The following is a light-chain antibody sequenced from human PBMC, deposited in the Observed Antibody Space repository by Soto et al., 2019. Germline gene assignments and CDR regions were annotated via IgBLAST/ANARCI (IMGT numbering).Light chain of an antibody. Sequence: EIVLTQSPATLSLSPGERATLSCRASQSVSSYLAWYQQKPGQAPRLLIYDASNRATGIPARFSGSGSGTDFTTTISSLEPEDFAVYYCQQRSNWPPTWTFGQGTKVELK. CDR3: QQRSNWPPTWT. J-gene: IGKJ1*01. CDR2: DAS. CDR1: QSVSSY. V-gene: IGKV3-11*01.